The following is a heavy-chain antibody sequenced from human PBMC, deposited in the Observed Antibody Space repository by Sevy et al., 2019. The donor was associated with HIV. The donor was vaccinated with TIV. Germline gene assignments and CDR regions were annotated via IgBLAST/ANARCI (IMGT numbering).Heavy chain of an antibody. Sequence: GGSLRLSCAASGFTFSGSAMHWVRQASGKGLEWVGRIRSKANSYATAYAASVKGRFTISRDDSKNTAYLQMNSLKTEDTAVYYCTRHMGYCSSTSCYQGGPDCWGQGTLVTVSS. CDR1: GFTFSGSA. D-gene: IGHD2-2*01. V-gene: IGHV3-73*01. CDR2: IRSKANSYAT. J-gene: IGHJ4*02. CDR3: TRHMGYCSSTSCYQGGPDC.